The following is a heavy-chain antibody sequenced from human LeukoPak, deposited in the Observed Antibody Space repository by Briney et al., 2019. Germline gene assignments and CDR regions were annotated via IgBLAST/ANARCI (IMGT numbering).Heavy chain of an antibody. CDR1: GFTFSSYV. CDR3: AKDVGKWESLHFFDY. D-gene: IGHD1-26*01. J-gene: IGHJ4*02. Sequence: GGSLRLSCAASGFTFSSYVMSWVRQAPGKGLEWVSGISGSGDSTYYADSVKGRFTISRDNSRNTLYLQMNSLRGDDTAVYYCAKDVGKWESLHFFDYWGQGTLVTVSS. CDR2: ISGSGDST. V-gene: IGHV3-23*01.